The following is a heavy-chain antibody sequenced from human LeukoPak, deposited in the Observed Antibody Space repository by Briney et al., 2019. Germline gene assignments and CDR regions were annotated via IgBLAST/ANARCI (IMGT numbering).Heavy chain of an antibody. Sequence: ASVKVSCKGSGFSLTGHYMHWLRQAPGQGLEWMGWINGNSGDTNYAQKFQGRVTMTRDTSLSTAYMKLSSLRSDDTAVYYCARLGSSDIWGQGTMVTVSS. J-gene: IGHJ3*02. CDR2: INGNSGDT. CDR3: ARLGSSDI. D-gene: IGHD3-16*01. V-gene: IGHV1-2*02. CDR1: GFSLTGHY.